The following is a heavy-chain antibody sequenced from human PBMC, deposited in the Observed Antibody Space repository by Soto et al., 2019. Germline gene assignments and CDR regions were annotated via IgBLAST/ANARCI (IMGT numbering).Heavy chain of an antibody. CDR2: ISSSSSTI. D-gene: IGHD6-19*01. CDR3: ARVRGYSSGWYRKGYYFDY. V-gene: IGHV3-48*01. CDR1: GFTFSSYS. J-gene: IGHJ4*02. Sequence: GESLKISCAASGFTFSSYSMNWVRQAPGKGLEWVSYISSSSSTIYYADSVKGRFTISRDNAKNSLYLQMNSLRAEDTAVYYCARVRGYSSGWYRKGYYFDYWGQGTLVTVSS.